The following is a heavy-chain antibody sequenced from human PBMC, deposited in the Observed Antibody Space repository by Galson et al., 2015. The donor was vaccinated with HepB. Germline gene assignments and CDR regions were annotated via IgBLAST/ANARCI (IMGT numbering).Heavy chain of an antibody. CDR2: ISSSSSYI. V-gene: IGHV3-21*01. CDR1: GFTFSSYS. CDR3: AKETGDIVVVPAAISYYGMDV. J-gene: IGHJ6*02. D-gene: IGHD2-2*01. Sequence: SLRLSCAASGFTFSSYSMNWVRQAPGKGLEWVSSISSSSSYIYYADSVKGRFTISRDNSKNTLYLQMNSLRAEDTAVYYCAKETGDIVVVPAAISYYGMDVWGQGTTVTVSS.